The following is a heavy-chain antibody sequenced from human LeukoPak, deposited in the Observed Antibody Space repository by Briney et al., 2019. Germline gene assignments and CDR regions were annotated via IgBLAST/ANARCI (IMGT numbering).Heavy chain of an antibody. CDR2: IYYTGNT. CDR1: GGSISSSYY. D-gene: IGHD1-26*01. CDR3: ARDQYYDAFDI. J-gene: IGHJ3*02. Sequence: PSETLSLTCTVSGGSISSSYYWSWIRQPPGKGLEGIGFIYYTGNTNYNPSLKSRVTISVDTSKNQFSLKLSSVTAADTAVYYCARDQYYDAFDIWGQGTMVIVSS. V-gene: IGHV4-59*01.